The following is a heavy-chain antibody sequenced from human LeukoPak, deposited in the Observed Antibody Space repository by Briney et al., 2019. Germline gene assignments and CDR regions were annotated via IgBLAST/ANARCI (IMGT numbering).Heavy chain of an antibody. CDR1: GFTFGSYA. CDR2: ISYDGSNK. Sequence: GRSLRLSCAASGFTFGSYAMHWVRQAPGKGLEWVAVISYDGSNKYYADFVKGRFTISRDHSKNTLYLQMNSLRPEDTAVYYCARGVKYYGSGSPDYWGQGTLVTVSS. CDR3: ARGVKYYGSGSPDY. V-gene: IGHV3-30-3*01. J-gene: IGHJ4*02. D-gene: IGHD3-10*01.